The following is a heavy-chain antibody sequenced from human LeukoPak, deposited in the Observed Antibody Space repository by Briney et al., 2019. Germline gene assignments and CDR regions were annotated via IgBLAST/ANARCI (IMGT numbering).Heavy chain of an antibody. D-gene: IGHD3-22*01. J-gene: IGHJ4*02. CDR1: GFTFSIYA. Sequence: GGSLRLXCAASGFTFSIYAMRWVRLAPGKGLQWVSSITSSGDGTYYADSVKGRFTISRDNSENMLYLQMNSLRVEDTAVYFCAKDRPNYYGSNGHYYRRDGDYWGQGTLVTVSS. V-gene: IGHV3-23*01. CDR3: AKDRPNYYGSNGHYYRRDGDY. CDR2: ITSSGDGT.